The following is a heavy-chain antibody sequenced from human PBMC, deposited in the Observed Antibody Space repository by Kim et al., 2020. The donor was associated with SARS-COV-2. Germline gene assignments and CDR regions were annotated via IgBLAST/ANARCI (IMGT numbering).Heavy chain of an antibody. Sequence: GGSLRLSCAASGFTFSSYSTNWVRQAPGKGLEWVSSISSSSSYIYYADSVKGRFTISRDNAKNSLYLQMNSLRAEDTAVYYCATGEVAATPYYYYGMDVWGQGTTVTVSS. CDR1: GFTFSSYS. V-gene: IGHV3-21*01. J-gene: IGHJ6*02. CDR3: ATGEVAATPYYYYGMDV. D-gene: IGHD2-15*01. CDR2: ISSSSSYI.